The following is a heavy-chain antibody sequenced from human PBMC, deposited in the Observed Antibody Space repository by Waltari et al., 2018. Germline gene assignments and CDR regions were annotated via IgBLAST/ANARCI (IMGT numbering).Heavy chain of an antibody. CDR3: ARDVPRDIVVVVAARTNWFDP. V-gene: IGHV3-7*01. J-gene: IGHJ5*02. Sequence: EVQLVESGGGLVQPGGSLRLSCPASGFTFSSYWMSWVRQAPGKGLEWVANIKQDGSEKYNVDTVKGRFTIARDNAKNSLYLQMNSLRAEDTAVYYCARDVPRDIVVVVAARTNWFDPWGQGTLVIVSS. CDR1: GFTFSSYW. D-gene: IGHD2-15*01. CDR2: IKQDGSEK.